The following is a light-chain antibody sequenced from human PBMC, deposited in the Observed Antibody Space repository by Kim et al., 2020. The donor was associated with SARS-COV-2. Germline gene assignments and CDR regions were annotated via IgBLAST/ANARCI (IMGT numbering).Light chain of an antibody. CDR2: SAS. Sequence: DIQMTQSPSSLSASVGDRVTINCRASHPISNYLNWYQQKLGKGPNLLICSASTLQSGVPSRFSGRGSGTDFTLTISSLQPEDFAIYFCQQSAETPYTFGQGTKLEI. CDR3: QQSAETPYT. J-gene: IGKJ2*01. V-gene: IGKV1-39*01. CDR1: HPISNY.